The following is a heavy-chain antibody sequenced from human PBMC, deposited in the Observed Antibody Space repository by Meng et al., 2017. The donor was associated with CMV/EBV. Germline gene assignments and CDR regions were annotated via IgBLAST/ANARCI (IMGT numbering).Heavy chain of an antibody. Sequence: QVTLKEYASTMATPTQTLPLTFIFSGLLLRPSGLGVGWIRQHSGKALEWIALIYWDADTRYSPYLKSRLTITKDTSKNQVVLTMTNMDPVATATYYCARGGLRGFDYWGQGTLVTVSS. V-gene: IGHV2-5*02. D-gene: IGHD4-17*01. J-gene: IGHJ4*02. CDR1: GLLLRPSGLG. CDR2: IYWDADT. CDR3: ARGGLRGFDY.